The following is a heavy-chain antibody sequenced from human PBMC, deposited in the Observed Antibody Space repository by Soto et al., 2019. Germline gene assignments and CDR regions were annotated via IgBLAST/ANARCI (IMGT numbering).Heavy chain of an antibody. V-gene: IGHV1-3*01. CDR3: ARDRRGGAVVVISDAFDI. CDR2: INAGNGNT. Sequence: ASVKVSCKASGYTFTSYAMHWVRQAPGQRLEWVGWINAGNGNTKYSQKFQGRVTITRDTSASTAYMELSSLRSEDTAVYYCARDRRGGAVVVISDAFDIWGQGTMVTVSS. J-gene: IGHJ3*02. D-gene: IGHD3-22*01. CDR1: GYTFTSYA.